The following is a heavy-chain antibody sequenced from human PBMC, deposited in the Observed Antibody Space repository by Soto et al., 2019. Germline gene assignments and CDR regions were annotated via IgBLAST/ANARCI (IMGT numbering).Heavy chain of an antibody. CDR1: GYTFTSYG. V-gene: IGHV1-18*01. J-gene: IGHJ6*02. CDR2: ISAYSGNT. D-gene: IGHD6-13*01. CDR3: ARGKGSSSWYYYYGMDV. Sequence: ASVKVSCKASGYTFTSYGISWVRQAPGQGLEWMGWISAYSGNTNYAQKIQGWVIMTRDTSISTAYMEVSRLRSDDTAVYYCARGKGSSSWYYYYGMDVWGQGTTVTVSS.